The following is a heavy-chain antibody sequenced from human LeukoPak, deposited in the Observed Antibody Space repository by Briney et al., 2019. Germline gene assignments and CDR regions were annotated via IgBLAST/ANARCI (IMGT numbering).Heavy chain of an antibody. D-gene: IGHD4-17*01. Sequence: SETLSLTCTVSGVSISSYYWSWIRQPPGKGLEWIGYIYSSGRTKYNPSLKSRVTISQDTSKNQFSLRLTSVTAADTAVYYCARQEPIDYGVSQRYNWFDPWGQGTQVTVPS. J-gene: IGHJ5*02. CDR2: IYSSGRT. V-gene: IGHV4-59*08. CDR3: ARQEPIDYGVSQRYNWFDP. CDR1: GVSISSYY.